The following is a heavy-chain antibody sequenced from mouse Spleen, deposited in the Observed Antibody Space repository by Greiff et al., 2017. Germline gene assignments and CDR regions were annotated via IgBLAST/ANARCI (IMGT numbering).Heavy chain of an antibody. V-gene: IGHV1-42*01. Sequence: EVQRVESGPELVKPGASVKISCKASGYSFTGYYMNWVKQSPEKSLEWIGEINPSTGGTTYNQKFKAKATLTVDKSSSTAYMQLKSLTSEDSAVYYCARRDRYDPAWFAYWGQGTLVSVSA. CDR3: ARRDRYDPAWFAY. D-gene: IGHD2-14*01. J-gene: IGHJ3*01. CDR1: GYSFTGYY. CDR2: INPSTGGT.